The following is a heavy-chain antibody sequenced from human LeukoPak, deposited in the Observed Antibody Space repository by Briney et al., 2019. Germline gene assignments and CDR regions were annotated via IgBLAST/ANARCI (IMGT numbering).Heavy chain of an antibody. CDR3: ASGYYDSMAFDI. CDR2: INSNSGGT. CDR1: GYTFTGYY. D-gene: IGHD3-22*01. V-gene: IGHV1-2*02. Sequence: VASVKVSCKASGYTFTGYYMHWVRQAPGQGLEWMGWINSNSGGTNYAQKFQGRVTMTRDTSISTAYMELSRLRSDDTAAYYCASGYYDSMAFDIWGQGTMVTVSS. J-gene: IGHJ3*02.